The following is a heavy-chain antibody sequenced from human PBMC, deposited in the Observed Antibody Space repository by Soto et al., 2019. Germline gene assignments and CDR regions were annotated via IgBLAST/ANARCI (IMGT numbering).Heavy chain of an antibody. V-gene: IGHV4-59*08. D-gene: IGHD2-8*02. Sequence: QVQLQESGPGLVKPSETLSLTCTVSGGSISSYYWSWIRQPPGKGLEWIGYIYYSGSTNYNPSLKSRVTISVDTSKNQFSLKLSSVTAADTAVYYCARRYWYSFDYWGQGTLVTVSS. CDR2: IYYSGST. CDR1: GGSISSYY. J-gene: IGHJ4*02. CDR3: ARRYWYSFDY.